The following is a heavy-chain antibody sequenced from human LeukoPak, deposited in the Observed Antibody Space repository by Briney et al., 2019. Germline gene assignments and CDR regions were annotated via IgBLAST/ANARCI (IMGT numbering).Heavy chain of an antibody. CDR3: AREFDSSSWTFDY. CDR1: GGTFSSYA. D-gene: IGHD6-13*01. CDR2: IIPIFGTA. V-gene: IGHV1-69*13. Sequence: ASVKVSCKASGGTFSSYAISWVRQAPGQGLEWMGGIIPIFGTANYAQKFQGRVTITADESTSTAYMELSSLRSNDTAVYYCAREFDSSSWTFDYWGQGTLVTVSS. J-gene: IGHJ4*02.